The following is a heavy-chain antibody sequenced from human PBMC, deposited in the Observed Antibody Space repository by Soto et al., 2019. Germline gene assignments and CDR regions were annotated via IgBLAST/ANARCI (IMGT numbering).Heavy chain of an antibody. Sequence: ASVKVSCKASGYTFTSYAMHWVRQAPGQRLEWMGWINAGNGNTKYSQKFQGRVTITRDTSASTAYMELSSLRSEDTAVYYCARDKSRVKTIFDYYYYGMDVWGQGTTVTVSS. CDR3: ARDKSRVKTIFDYYYYGMDV. CDR2: INAGNGNT. CDR1: GYTFTSYA. J-gene: IGHJ6*02. D-gene: IGHD3-3*01. V-gene: IGHV1-3*01.